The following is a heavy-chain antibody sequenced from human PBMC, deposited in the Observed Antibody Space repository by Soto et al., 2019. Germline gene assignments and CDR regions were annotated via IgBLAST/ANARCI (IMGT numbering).Heavy chain of an antibody. D-gene: IGHD6-13*01. V-gene: IGHV3-7*03. CDR3: AKDQGSSWYEIDY. CDR1: GFSFSSYW. J-gene: IGHJ4*02. CDR2: IKGDGSEE. Sequence: GGSLRLSCAASGFSFSSYWMSWVRQAPGKGLEWVANIKGDGSEENYVDSLKGRFTISRDNSKNTLYLQMNSLRAEDTAVYYCAKDQGSSWYEIDYWGQGTLVTVSS.